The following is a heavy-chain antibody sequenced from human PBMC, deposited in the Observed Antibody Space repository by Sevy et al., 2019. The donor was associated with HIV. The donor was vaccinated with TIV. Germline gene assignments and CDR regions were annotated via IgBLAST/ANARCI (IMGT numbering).Heavy chain of an antibody. J-gene: IGHJ3*02. V-gene: IGHV3-30*18. D-gene: IGHD3-10*01. Sequence: GGSLRLSCAASGFTFSSYGMHWVRQAPGKGLEWVAVISYDGSNKYYADSVKGRFTISRDNSKNTLYLQMNSLRAEDTAVYYCAKDLGGLFNFGLSFAFDIWGQGTMVTVSS. CDR3: AKDLGGLFNFGLSFAFDI. CDR2: ISYDGSNK. CDR1: GFTFSSYG.